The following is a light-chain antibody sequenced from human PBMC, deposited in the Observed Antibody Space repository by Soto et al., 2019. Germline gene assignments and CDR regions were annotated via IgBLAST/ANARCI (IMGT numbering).Light chain of an antibody. CDR3: QTWGTGIWV. Sequence: QPVLTQSPSASASLGASVKLTCTLSSGHSSYAIAWHQQQPEKGPRYLMKLNSDGSHSKGDGIPDRFSGSSSGAERYLTISSLQSDVEADYYCQTWGTGIWVFGGGTKLTVL. CDR1: SGHSSYA. J-gene: IGLJ3*02. CDR2: LNSDGSH. V-gene: IGLV4-69*01.